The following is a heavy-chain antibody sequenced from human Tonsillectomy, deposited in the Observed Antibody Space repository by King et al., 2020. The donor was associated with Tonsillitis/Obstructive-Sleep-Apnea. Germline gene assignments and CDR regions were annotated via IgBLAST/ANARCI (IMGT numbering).Heavy chain of an antibody. CDR1: GYTFTSYY. CDR2: IKPSVGST. D-gene: IGHD3-3*01. Sequence: VQLVQSGAEVKKPGASVKVSCKASGYTFTSYYMHWVRQAPGQGLEWMGIIKPSVGSTSDAQKFQGRVTITRDTSTSTGYMELRSLRSEDTAVYYCARDKVVDFWSGYGTPPSKLYDYWGQGTLVTVSS. J-gene: IGHJ4*02. CDR3: ARDKVVDFWSGYGTPPSKLYDY. V-gene: IGHV1-46*01.